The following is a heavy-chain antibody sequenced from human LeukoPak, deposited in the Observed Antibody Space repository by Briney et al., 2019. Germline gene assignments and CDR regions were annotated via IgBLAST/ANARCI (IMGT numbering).Heavy chain of an antibody. CDR1: GFTFTSSA. V-gene: IGHV1-58*02. D-gene: IGHD3-10*01. CDR2: IVVGSGNT. Sequence: GTSVKVSCKASGFTFTSSAMQWVRQARGQRLERIGWIVVGSGNTNYAQKFQERVTITRDMSTSTAYMELSSLRSEDTGVYYCAADRAYYGSGSYVFDPWGQGTLVTVSS. CDR3: AADRAYYGSGSYVFDP. J-gene: IGHJ5*02.